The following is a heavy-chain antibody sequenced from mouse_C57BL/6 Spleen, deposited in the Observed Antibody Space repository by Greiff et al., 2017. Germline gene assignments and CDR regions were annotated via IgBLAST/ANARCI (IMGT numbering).Heavy chain of an antibody. CDR3: TNYYGSSSYYAKDY. Sequence: VQLQQSGAELVRPGASVTLSCKASGYTFTDFEMHWVKQTPVHGLEWIGAIDPETGGTAYNQKFKGKAILTADKSSSTAYMELRSLTSEDSAVYYCTNYYGSSSYYAKDYWGQGTSVTVSS. CDR2: IDPETGGT. CDR1: GYTFTDFE. V-gene: IGHV1-15*01. D-gene: IGHD1-1*01. J-gene: IGHJ4*01.